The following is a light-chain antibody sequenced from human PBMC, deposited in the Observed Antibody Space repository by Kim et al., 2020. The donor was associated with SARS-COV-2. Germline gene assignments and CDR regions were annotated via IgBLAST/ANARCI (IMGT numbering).Light chain of an antibody. Sequence: GQKVTISCSGSSSNIGQNYVSWYQQFPGTAPKLRIYDNNKRHSGIPDRFSGSKSGTSATLGITGLQTGDEADYYCGTWDSSLNGLVFGGGTQLTVL. V-gene: IGLV1-51*01. J-gene: IGLJ2*01. CDR3: GTWDSSLNGLV. CDR1: SSNIGQNY. CDR2: DNN.